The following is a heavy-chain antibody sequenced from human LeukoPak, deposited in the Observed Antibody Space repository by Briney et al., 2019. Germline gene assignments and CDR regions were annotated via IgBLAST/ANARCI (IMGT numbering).Heavy chain of an antibody. CDR3: ARGSGSYFYYYMDV. V-gene: IGHV3-23*01. J-gene: IGHJ6*03. D-gene: IGHD1-26*01. Sequence: GGSLRLSCAASGFTFSNYGMSWVRQAPGKGLEWVSGFSASGDSTYYADSVKGRFIISRDNSKKTLYLQMNSLRAEDTAVYYCARGSGSYFYYYMDVWGKGTTVTVSS. CDR2: FSASGDST. CDR1: GFTFSNYG.